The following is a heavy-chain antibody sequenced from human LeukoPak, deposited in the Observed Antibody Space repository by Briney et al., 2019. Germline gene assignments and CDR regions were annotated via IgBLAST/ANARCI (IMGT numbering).Heavy chain of an antibody. J-gene: IGHJ4*02. D-gene: IGHD2-15*01. CDR2: INPNSGGT. CDR1: GYTFTGYY. Sequence: GASVKVSCKASGYTFTGYYMHWVRQAPGQGLEWMGWINPNSGGTNYAQKFQGRVTMTRDTSISTAYMELSRLRSDDTAVYCCATGDSKVVVAATAYWGQGTLVTVSS. V-gene: IGHV1-2*02. CDR3: ATGDSKVVVAATAY.